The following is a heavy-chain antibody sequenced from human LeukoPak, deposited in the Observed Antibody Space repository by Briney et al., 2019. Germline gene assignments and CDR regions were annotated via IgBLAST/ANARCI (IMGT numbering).Heavy chain of an antibody. CDR2: IYYSGST. V-gene: IGHV4-39*01. D-gene: IGHD3-9*01. J-gene: IGHJ4*02. Sequence: SETLSLTCTVSGGSISSSSYYWGWIRQPPGKGLEWIGSIYYSGSTYYNPSLKSRATISVDTSKNQFSLKLSSVTAADTAVYYCARKPQYDILTGSQYYFDYWGQGTLVTVSS. CDR1: GGSISSSSYY. CDR3: ARKPQYDILTGSQYYFDY.